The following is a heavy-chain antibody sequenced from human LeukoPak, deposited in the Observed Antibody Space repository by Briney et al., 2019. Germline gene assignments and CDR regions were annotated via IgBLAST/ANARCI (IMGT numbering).Heavy chain of an antibody. CDR2: ISGSSSYI. CDR3: ASGDYGDYAIY. Sequence: GGSLRLSCAASGFTFSSDSMNWVRQPPGKGLEWVSSISGSSSYIYYADSVKGRFTISRDNAKNSLYLQMNSLRAEDTAVYYCASGDYGDYAIYWGQGTLVTVSS. D-gene: IGHD4-17*01. CDR1: GFTFSSDS. J-gene: IGHJ4*02. V-gene: IGHV3-21*01.